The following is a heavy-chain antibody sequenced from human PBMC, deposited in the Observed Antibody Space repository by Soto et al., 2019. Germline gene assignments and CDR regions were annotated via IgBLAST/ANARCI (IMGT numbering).Heavy chain of an antibody. V-gene: IGHV3-23*01. Sequence: EVQLLESGGGLVQPGGSLRLSCAASGFTFSSYVMSWVRQAPGKGLEWVSAISGSGGSTYYADSVKGRFTISRDNSKNTLYLQMNSLRAEDTAVYYCAKSGDYGDYLDPFDYWGQGTLVTVSS. CDR2: ISGSGGST. CDR3: AKSGDYGDYLDPFDY. J-gene: IGHJ4*02. D-gene: IGHD4-17*01. CDR1: GFTFSSYV.